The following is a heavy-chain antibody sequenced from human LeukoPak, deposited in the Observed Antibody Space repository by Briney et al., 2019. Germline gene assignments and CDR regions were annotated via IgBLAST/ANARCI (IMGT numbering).Heavy chain of an antibody. Sequence: GGSLRLSCAASGFTFSSYWMHWVRQAPGKGLAWVSRINSDGSSTNYADSVKGRFTVSRDNAKNTLSLQMNSLRAEDTAVYYCGRVAYGNSWYVDYWGQGTLVTVSS. J-gene: IGHJ4*02. CDR2: INSDGSST. CDR1: GFTFSSYW. D-gene: IGHD4-23*01. V-gene: IGHV3-74*01. CDR3: GRVAYGNSWYVDY.